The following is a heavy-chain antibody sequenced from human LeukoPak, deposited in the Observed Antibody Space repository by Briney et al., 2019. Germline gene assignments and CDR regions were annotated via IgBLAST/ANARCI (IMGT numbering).Heavy chain of an antibody. D-gene: IGHD3-10*01. CDR2: IYYSGST. CDR3: ARGHGSGSFLNYYYGMDV. CDR1: GGSISSGGYY. V-gene: IGHV4-31*03. J-gene: IGHJ6*04. Sequence: SQTLSLTCPVYGGSISSGGYYWSWIRQHPGKRLYWIGYIYYSGSTYYNPSLKSRVTISVDTSNNQFSLKLSSVTAADTAVYYCARGHGSGSFLNYYYGMDVWGKGTTVTVSS.